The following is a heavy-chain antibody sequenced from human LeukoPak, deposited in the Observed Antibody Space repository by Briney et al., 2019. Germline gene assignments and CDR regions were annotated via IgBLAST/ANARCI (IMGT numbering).Heavy chain of an antibody. Sequence: SQTLSLTCTVSGASISSGSYYCNWIRQPPGKGLEWIGYIYHSGSTYYNPSLKSRVTISVDRSKNQFSLKVNSVTAADTAVYYCARGKVGATIDFWGQGTLVTVSS. CDR1: GASISSGSYY. CDR3: ARGKVGATIDF. D-gene: IGHD1-26*01. CDR2: IYHSGST. V-gene: IGHV4-30-2*01. J-gene: IGHJ4*02.